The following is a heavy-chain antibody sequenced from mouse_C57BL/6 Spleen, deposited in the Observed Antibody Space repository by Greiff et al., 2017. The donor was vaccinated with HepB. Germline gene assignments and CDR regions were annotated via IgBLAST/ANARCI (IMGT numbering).Heavy chain of an antibody. CDR3: TTEGDSSGTGAMDY. V-gene: IGHV14-4*01. CDR1: GFNIKDDY. Sequence: VHVKQSGAELVRPGASVKLSCTASGFNIKDDYMHWVKQRPEQGLEWIGWIDPENGDTEYASKFQGKATITADTSSNTAYLQLSSLTSEDPAVYYCTTEGDSSGTGAMDYWGQGTSVTVSS. CDR2: IDPENGDT. J-gene: IGHJ4*01. D-gene: IGHD3-2*02.